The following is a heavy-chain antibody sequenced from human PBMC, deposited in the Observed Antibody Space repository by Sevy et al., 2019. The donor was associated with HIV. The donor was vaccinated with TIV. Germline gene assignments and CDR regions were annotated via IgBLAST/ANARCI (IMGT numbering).Heavy chain of an antibody. V-gene: IGHV3-30*18. J-gene: IGHJ6*02. D-gene: IGHD6-13*01. CDR3: ANSRGRYSSSSWLYYYYALDV. Sequence: GGSLRLSCAASGFPFSRHGMHWVRQSPGKGLQWVAVISEDGSEKQYADSVKGRFAISRDNSKDTVYLQMSSLRLEDTAVYYCANSRGRYSSSSWLYYYYALDVWGQGTPVTVSS. CDR2: ISEDGSEK. CDR1: GFPFSRHG.